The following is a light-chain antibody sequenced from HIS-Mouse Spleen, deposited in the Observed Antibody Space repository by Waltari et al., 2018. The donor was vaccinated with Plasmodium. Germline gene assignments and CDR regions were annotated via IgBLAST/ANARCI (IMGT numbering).Light chain of an antibody. CDR1: SSDVGSYNL. CDR3: CSYAGSSTSGV. CDR2: EGS. Sequence: QSALTQPASVSGSPGQSITISCTGTSSDVGSYNLVSWYQQHPGKAPKLMIYEGSKRPSGVSNRFSGSKSGNTASLTSSGLQAEDEADYYCCSYAGSSTSGVFGTGTKVTVL. V-gene: IGLV2-23*01. J-gene: IGLJ1*01.